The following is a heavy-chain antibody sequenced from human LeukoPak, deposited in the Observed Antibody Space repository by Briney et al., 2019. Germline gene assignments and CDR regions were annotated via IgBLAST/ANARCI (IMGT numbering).Heavy chain of an antibody. J-gene: IGHJ4*02. CDR1: GGTFSNYA. Sequence: SVKVSCKASGGTFSNYAISWVRQAPGQGLEWMGGITPMFGTANYAQKFQGRVTITADESTSTAYMELSSLRSEDTAVYYCAREWGHDTSGYFFGYWGQGTLVTVSS. D-gene: IGHD3-22*01. V-gene: IGHV1-69*13. CDR2: ITPMFGTA. CDR3: AREWGHDTSGYFFGY.